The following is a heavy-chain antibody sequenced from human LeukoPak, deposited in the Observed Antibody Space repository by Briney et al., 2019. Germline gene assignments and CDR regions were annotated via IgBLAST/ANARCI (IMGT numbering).Heavy chain of an antibody. CDR2: IYSGGST. D-gene: IGHD6-13*01. CDR3: ARGRRGIAATMDV. CDR1: GFTVSSNY. Sequence: GGSLRLSCAASGFTVSSNYMSWVRQAPGKGLEWVSIIYSGGSTFYADSVKGRFTISRDNAKNSLYLQMNSLRAEDTAVYYCARGRRGIAATMDVWGKGTTVTVSS. V-gene: IGHV3-53*01. J-gene: IGHJ6*03.